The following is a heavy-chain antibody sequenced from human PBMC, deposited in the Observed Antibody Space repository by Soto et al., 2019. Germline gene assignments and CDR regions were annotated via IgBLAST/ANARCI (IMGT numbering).Heavy chain of an antibody. D-gene: IGHD2-2*01. J-gene: IGHJ6*03. CDR1: GGSISSGGYY. Sequence: QVQLQESGPGLVKPSQTLSLTCTVSGGSISSGGYYWSWIRQHPGKGLEWIGYIYYSGRTYYNPSLKSRVTISVDTSKNQFSLKLSSVTAADTAVYYCARGDCSSTSCYVDYYYYMDVWGKGTTVTVSS. CDR3: ARGDCSSTSCYVDYYYYMDV. V-gene: IGHV4-31*03. CDR2: IYYSGRT.